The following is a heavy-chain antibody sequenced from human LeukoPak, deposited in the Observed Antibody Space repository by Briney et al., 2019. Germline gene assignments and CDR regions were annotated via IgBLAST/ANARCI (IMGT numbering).Heavy chain of an antibody. J-gene: IGHJ4*02. CDR2: IKEDGSQK. Sequence: PGGSLRLSCVGALGSHWMGWVRPAPGKGLEWVANIKEDGSQKYYMDSVKGRLTISRDNAKSSLFLQMNNLRVEDTAVYYCTRDQTWGQGTLVTVSS. CDR1: LGSHW. CDR3: TRDQT. V-gene: IGHV3-7*01.